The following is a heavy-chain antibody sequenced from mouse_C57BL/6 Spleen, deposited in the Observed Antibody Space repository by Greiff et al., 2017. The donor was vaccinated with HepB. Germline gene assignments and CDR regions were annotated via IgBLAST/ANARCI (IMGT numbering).Heavy chain of an antibody. CDR2: IHPISGST. CDR1: GYTFTSYW. V-gene: IGHV1-64*01. CDR3: AAYYSNDVAY. J-gene: IGHJ3*01. Sequence: VQLQQSGAELVKPGASVKLSCKASGYTFTSYWMHWVKQRPGQGLEWIGMIHPISGSTNYNEKFKSKATLTVDKSSSTAYMQLSSPTSEDSAVDYCAAYYSNDVAYWGQGTRVTVAA. D-gene: IGHD2-5*01.